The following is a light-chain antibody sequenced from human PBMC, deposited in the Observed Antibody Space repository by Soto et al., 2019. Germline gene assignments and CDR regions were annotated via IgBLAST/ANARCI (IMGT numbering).Light chain of an antibody. CDR2: DVS. J-gene: IGLJ1*01. V-gene: IGLV2-14*01. CDR3: SSYTSSTTLYV. Sequence: QSALTQPASVSGSPGQSITISCTGTSSDVGGYNYVSWYQQHPGKAPKLMIYDVSNRPSGVSNRFAGSKSGNTASLTISGLQVEDEADYCCSSYTSSTTLYVFGPGTKVTVL. CDR1: SSDVGGYNY.